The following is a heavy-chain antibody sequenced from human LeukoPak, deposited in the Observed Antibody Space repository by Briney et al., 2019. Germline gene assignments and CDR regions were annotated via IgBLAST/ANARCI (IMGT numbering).Heavy chain of an antibody. D-gene: IGHD6-13*01. J-gene: IGHJ4*02. CDR3: ATDTRSAAAGNLFDY. CDR2: FDPEDGET. CDR1: GYTLTELS. V-gene: IGHV1-24*01. Sequence: ASVKVSCKASGYTLTELSMHWVRQAPGKGLEWMGGFDPEDGETIYAQKFQGRVTMTEDTSTDTAYMELSSLRSEDTAVYYCATDTRSAAAGNLFDYWGQGTLVTVSS.